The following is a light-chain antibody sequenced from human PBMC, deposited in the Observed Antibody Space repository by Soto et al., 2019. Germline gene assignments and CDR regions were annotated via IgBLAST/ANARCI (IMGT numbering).Light chain of an antibody. J-gene: IGKJ2*03. Sequence: DIQMTQSPSTLSASVGERVTITCRASQTINECLAWYQQKIGKAPKVLIYQASTLASAVPSRFSGSGSGTTFTLTISSLQPDDSATYYCQNYNSYPYCFGQGTKLEI. V-gene: IGKV1-5*03. CDR2: QAS. CDR1: QTINEC. CDR3: QNYNSYPYC.